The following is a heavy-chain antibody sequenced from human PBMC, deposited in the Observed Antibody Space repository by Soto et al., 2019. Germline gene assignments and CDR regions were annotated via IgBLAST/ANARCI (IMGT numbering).Heavy chain of an antibody. Sequence: QVQLVQSGAEVKKPGASVKVSCKVSGYTLTELSMHWVRQAPGKGLEWMGGFDPEDGETIYAQKFQGRVTMTEDTSTDTAYIELSSLRSEDTAVYYCATLGGCSGGSCYWYYFDYWGQGTLVTVSS. CDR1: GYTLTELS. J-gene: IGHJ4*02. CDR3: ATLGGCSGGSCYWYYFDY. V-gene: IGHV1-24*01. D-gene: IGHD2-15*01. CDR2: FDPEDGET.